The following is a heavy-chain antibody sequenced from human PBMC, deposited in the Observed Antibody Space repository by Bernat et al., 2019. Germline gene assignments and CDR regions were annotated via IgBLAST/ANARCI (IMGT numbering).Heavy chain of an antibody. CDR1: GFTFSNAW. CDR2: IKSKTDGGTT. CDR3: TTHGSGSYYDYYYYYYMDV. D-gene: IGHD3-10*01. Sequence: QMEESGGGLVKPGGSLRLSCVASGFTFSNAWMSWVRQAPGKGLEWVGRIKSKTDGGTTDYAAPVKGRFTISRDDSKNTLYLQMNSLKTEDTAVYYCTTHGSGSYYDYYYYYYMDVWGKGTTVTVSS. V-gene: IGHV3-15*01. J-gene: IGHJ6*03.